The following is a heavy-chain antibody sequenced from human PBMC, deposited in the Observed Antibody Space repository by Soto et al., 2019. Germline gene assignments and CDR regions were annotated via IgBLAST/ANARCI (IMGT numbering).Heavy chain of an antibody. J-gene: IGHJ4*02. D-gene: IGHD6-6*01. CDR3: ARGMKQLVNLVVDY. V-gene: IGHV1-3*01. CDR2: INAGNGNT. Sequence: QVQLVQSGAEVKKPGASVKVSCKASGYTCTSYAMHWVRQAPGQRLESMGWINAGNGNTKYSQKFQGRVTITRDTSASTAYMELSSLRSEDTAVYYCARGMKQLVNLVVDYWGQGTLVTVSS. CDR1: GYTCTSYA.